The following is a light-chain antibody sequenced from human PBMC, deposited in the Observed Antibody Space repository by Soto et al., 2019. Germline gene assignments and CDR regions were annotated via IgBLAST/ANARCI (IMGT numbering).Light chain of an antibody. CDR3: QQRWT. CDR1: QSISSW. Sequence: DIQMTQSPSTLSASVGDRVTITCRASQSISSWLAWYQQKPGKAPKLLIYKASSLESGVPSRFSGSGSGTEFTLTISSLQPDDFATYYCQQRWTFGQGTKLEIK. J-gene: IGKJ2*02. V-gene: IGKV1-5*03. CDR2: KAS.